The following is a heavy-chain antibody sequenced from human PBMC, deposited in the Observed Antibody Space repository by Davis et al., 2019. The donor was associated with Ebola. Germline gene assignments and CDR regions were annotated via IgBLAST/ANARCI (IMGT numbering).Heavy chain of an antibody. Sequence: MPSESLSLSCPVSGGSVTSSDYSWSWIRQPLAKGPESIGDINHSGSTNYSPSLKRRVTISLDTSNNHVSLKLSSVTAADTAVYYCARLPGHWGQGTLVTVSS. CDR3: ARLPGH. V-gene: IGHV4-34*01. J-gene: IGHJ4*02. CDR1: GGSVTSSDYS. CDR2: INHSGST.